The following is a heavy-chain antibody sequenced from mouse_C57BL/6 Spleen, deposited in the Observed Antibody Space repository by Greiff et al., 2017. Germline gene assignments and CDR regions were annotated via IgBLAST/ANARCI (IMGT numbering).Heavy chain of an antibody. CDR3: ARRGTGKGFDY. CDR1: GYAFSSSW. Sequence: VKLQESGPELVKPGASVKISCKASGYAFSSSWMNWVKQRPGKGLEWIGRIYPGDGDTNYNGKFKGKATLTADKSSSTAYMQLSSLTSEDSAVYFCARRGTGKGFDYWGQGTTRTVSS. CDR2: IYPGDGDT. J-gene: IGHJ2*01. V-gene: IGHV1-82*01. D-gene: IGHD4-1*01.